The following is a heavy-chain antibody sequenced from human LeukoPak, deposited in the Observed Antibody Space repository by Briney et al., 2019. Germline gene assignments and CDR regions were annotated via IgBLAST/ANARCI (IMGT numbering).Heavy chain of an antibody. CDR2: ISDNGGMT. CDR1: GITFSSHA. V-gene: IGHV3-64D*06. Sequence: GGSLRLSCSASGITFSSHAMHWVRQAPEKGLEYVSAISDNGGMTFYADSVKGRFTISRDNSKNTLYLQMSSLRGEDTAVYYCYVSGWTEDIDNWGQGTLVTVSS. D-gene: IGHD6-19*01. CDR3: YVSGWTEDIDN. J-gene: IGHJ4*02.